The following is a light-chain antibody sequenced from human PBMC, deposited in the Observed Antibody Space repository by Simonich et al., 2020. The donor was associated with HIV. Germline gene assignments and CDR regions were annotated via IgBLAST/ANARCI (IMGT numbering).Light chain of an antibody. J-gene: IGKJ3*01. CDR3: QHYNNWLFT. CDR1: QSISRY. CDR2: GAT. Sequence: EVVMTQSPATLSVSPGERATLSCRASQSISRYLAWYQQKPGQTPTLLIYGATTRATGIPARFSGSGSGTEFTLTISSLQSEDFALYYCQHYNNWLFTFGPGTKVDVK. V-gene: IGKV3-15*01.